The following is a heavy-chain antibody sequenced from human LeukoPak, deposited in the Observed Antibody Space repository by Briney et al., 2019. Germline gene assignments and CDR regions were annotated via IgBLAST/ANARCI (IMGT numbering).Heavy chain of an antibody. CDR3: ARVTGIAVAGTYY. CDR1: GGSISSSTYY. Sequence: PSETLSLTCTVSGGSISSSTYYWGWIRQPPGKGLEWIGSIFYSGITYYKPSLKSRITISVDTSKNQFSLKLSSVTAADTAVYYCARVTGIAVAGTYYWGQGTLVTVSS. J-gene: IGHJ4*02. D-gene: IGHD6-19*01. V-gene: IGHV4-39*07. CDR2: IFYSGIT.